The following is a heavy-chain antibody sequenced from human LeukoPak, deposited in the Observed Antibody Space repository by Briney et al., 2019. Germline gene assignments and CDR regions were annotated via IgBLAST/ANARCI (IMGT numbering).Heavy chain of an antibody. CDR1: VGTFISYA. J-gene: IGHJ4*02. Sequence: SVKVSCKASVGTFISYAISWVRQAPGQGLEWMGRIIPIFGTANYVQKFQGRVTITTDGSTSRACLELSSLRSEDTAVYYCCSVIIDGYFDYWGQGTLVTVSS. D-gene: IGHD3-3*01. CDR2: IIPIFGTA. CDR3: CSVIIDGYFDY. V-gene: IGHV1-69*05.